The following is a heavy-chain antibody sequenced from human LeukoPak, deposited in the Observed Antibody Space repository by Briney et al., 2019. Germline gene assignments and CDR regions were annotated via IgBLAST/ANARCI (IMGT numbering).Heavy chain of an antibody. V-gene: IGHV3-53*04. J-gene: IGHJ4*02. CDR3: ARPLPFNGDYAYFDY. CDR2: IYSGGST. CDR1: GFTVSSNY. Sequence: PGGSLRLSCAASGFTVSSNYMSWVRQAPGKGLEWVSVIYSGGSTYYADSVKGRFTISRHNSKNTLYLQMNSLRAEDTAVYYCARPLPFNGDYAYFDYWGQGTLVTVSS. D-gene: IGHD4-17*01.